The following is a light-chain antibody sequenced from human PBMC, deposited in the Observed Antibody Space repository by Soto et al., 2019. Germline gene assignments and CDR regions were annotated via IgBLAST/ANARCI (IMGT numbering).Light chain of an antibody. V-gene: IGKV1-39*01. J-gene: IGKJ3*01. CDR3: QQSYSAPFT. CDR2: AAS. Sequence: DIQMTQSPSSLSASVGDRVIITCRASQSISNYLNWYQQKPGKAPKLLIYAASSLQSGVPSRISGSGSGTDFTLTISSLQPEDFATYYCQQSYSAPFTFGPGTKVDI. CDR1: QSISNY.